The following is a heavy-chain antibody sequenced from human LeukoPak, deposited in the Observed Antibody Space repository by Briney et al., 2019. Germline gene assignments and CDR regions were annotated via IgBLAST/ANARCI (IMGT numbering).Heavy chain of an antibody. CDR1: GFTFDDYG. Sequence: GGSLRLSCAASGFTFDDYGMSWVRQAPGKGLEWVSGINWNGGSTGYADSVKGRFTISRDNAKNSLYLQMNSLRAEDTALYYCARITLSSGYYHYMGAFVIWGQGTMVTVSS. D-gene: IGHD3-22*01. CDR3: ARITLSSGYYHYMGAFVI. J-gene: IGHJ3*02. CDR2: INWNGGST. V-gene: IGHV3-20*04.